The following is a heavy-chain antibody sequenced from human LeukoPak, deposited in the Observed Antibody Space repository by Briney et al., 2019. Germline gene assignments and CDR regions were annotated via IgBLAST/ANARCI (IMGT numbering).Heavy chain of an antibody. CDR3: ATSSQLGSYYWFDP. J-gene: IGHJ5*02. Sequence: PSETLSLTCAVYGASLSDYYWSWIRQPPGKGQEWIGEIDHSGSTKRSPSLRSRLTISIDTSRNHFSLDLTSVTAADTAVYYCATSSQLGSYYWFDPWGQGTLVTVSS. D-gene: IGHD2-21*01. CDR2: IDHSGST. CDR1: GASLSDYY. V-gene: IGHV4-34*01.